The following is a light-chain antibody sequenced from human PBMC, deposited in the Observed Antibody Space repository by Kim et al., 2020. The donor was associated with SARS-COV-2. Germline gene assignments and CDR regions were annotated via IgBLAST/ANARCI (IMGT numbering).Light chain of an antibody. Sequence: GQKVTISCSGRTSNIGSDSVSLYQHLPGTAPKLLIYDNNKRPSGIPDRFSGSKSGTSATLAITGLQTGDEADYYCGTWDTSLRIGVFGGGTKLTVL. CDR1: TSNIGSDS. V-gene: IGLV1-51*01. CDR3: GTWDTSLRIGV. CDR2: DNN. J-gene: IGLJ2*01.